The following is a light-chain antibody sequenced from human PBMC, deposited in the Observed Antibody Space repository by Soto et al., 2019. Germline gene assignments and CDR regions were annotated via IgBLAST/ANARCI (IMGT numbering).Light chain of an antibody. CDR1: SSNIGSNY. J-gene: IGLJ2*01. CDR3: AASDDRLGGQGI. V-gene: IGLV1-47*01. CDR2: NND. Sequence: QSVLTQPPSASGTPGQRVNISCSGSSSNIGSNYVYWYQLLPGTGPKLLIYNNDQRPSGVPDRFSGSKSGTSASLAISGLRSEDEADYYFAASDDRLGGQGIFGGGTKVTVL.